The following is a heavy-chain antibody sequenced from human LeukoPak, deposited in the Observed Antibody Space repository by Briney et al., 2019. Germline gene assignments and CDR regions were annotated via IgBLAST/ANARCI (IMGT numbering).Heavy chain of an antibody. CDR1: GFTVNSNY. J-gene: IGHJ4*02. D-gene: IGHD3-10*01. CDR2: IYSGGST. V-gene: IGHV3-66*01. Sequence: GGSLRLSCAASGFTVNSNYMSWVRQAPGKGLEWVSVIYSGGSTYYADSVKGRFTISRDNSKNTLYLQMNSLRAEDTAVYYCAGGPLYYGSGSYWYWGQGTLVTVSS. CDR3: AGGPLYYGSGSYWY.